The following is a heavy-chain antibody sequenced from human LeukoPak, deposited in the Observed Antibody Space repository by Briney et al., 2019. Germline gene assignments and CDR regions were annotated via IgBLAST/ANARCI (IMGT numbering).Heavy chain of an antibody. V-gene: IGHV3-21*01. CDR2: ISSSSSYI. D-gene: IGHD1-14*01. Sequence: SGGSLRLSCAASRFTFSSYSMNWVRQAPGKGLEWVSSISSSSSYIYYADSVKGRFTISRDNAKNSLYLQMNSLRAEDTAVYYCARVGPWVNPDYYYNYMDVWGKGTTVTVSS. CDR1: RFTFSSYS. CDR3: ARVGPWVNPDYYYNYMDV. J-gene: IGHJ6*03.